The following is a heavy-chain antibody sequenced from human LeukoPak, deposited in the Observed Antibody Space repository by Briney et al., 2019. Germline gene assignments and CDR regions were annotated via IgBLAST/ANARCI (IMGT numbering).Heavy chain of an antibody. J-gene: IGHJ6*02. D-gene: IGHD3-10*01. V-gene: IGHV4-34*01. Sequence: PSETLSLTCAVYGGSFSGYYWSWIRQPPGKGLEWIGEINHSGSTNYNPSLKSRVTISVDTSKNQFSLKLSSVIAADTAVYYCASSVGTYYYYGMDVWGQGTTVTVSS. CDR1: GGSFSGYY. CDR3: ASSVGTYYYYGMDV. CDR2: INHSGST.